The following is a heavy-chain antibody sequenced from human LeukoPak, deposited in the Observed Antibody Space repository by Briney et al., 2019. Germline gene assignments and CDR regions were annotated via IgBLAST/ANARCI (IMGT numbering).Heavy chain of an antibody. CDR2: INSDGSST. Sequence: PGGSLRLSCAASGFTFSSYWMHWVRPAPGKGLVWVSRINSDGSSTSYADSVKGRFTISRDNAKNTLYLQMNSLRAEDTAVYYCARESGYCTNGVCRYYFDYWGQGTLGTVSS. CDR3: ARESGYCTNGVCRYYFDY. J-gene: IGHJ4*02. D-gene: IGHD2-8*01. V-gene: IGHV3-74*01. CDR1: GFTFSSYW.